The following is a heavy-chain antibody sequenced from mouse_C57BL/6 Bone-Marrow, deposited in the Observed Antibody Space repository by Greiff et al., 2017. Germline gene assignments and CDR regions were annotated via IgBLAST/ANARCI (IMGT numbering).Heavy chain of an antibody. CDR3: ARQDYGSSCDYAMDY. CDR2: ISNLAYSI. Sequence: EVKLVESGGGLVQPGGSLKLSCAASGFTFSDYGMAWVRQAPRKGPEWVAFISNLAYSIYYADTVTGRFTISRENAKNTLYLEMSSLRSEDTAMYYCARQDYGSSCDYAMDYWGQGTSVTVSS. V-gene: IGHV5-15*01. CDR1: GFTFSDYG. J-gene: IGHJ4*01. D-gene: IGHD1-1*01.